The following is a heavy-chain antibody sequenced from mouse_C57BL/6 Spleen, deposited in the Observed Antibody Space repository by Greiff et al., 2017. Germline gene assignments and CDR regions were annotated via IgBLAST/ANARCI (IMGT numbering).Heavy chain of an antibody. J-gene: IGHJ4*01. CDR3: TRCRGDYAMDD. CDR2: IDPETGGT. Sequence: VKLQESGAELVRPGASVTLSCKASGYTFTDYEMHWVKQTPVHGLEWIGAIDPETGGTAYNQKFKGKALLTADKSSSTAYMELRILTSEDSAVYYCTRCRGDYAMDDWGQGTSVTASS. CDR1: GYTFTDYE. V-gene: IGHV1-15*01.